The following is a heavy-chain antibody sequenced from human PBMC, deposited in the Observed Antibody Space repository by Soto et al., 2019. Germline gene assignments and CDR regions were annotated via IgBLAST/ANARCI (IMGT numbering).Heavy chain of an antibody. CDR1: GFTFSSYG. Sequence: GGSLRLSCAASGFTFSSYGMHWVRQAPGKGLEWVAVIWYDGSNKYYADSVKGRFTISRDNSKNTLYLQMNSLRAEDTAVYYCARHRLALQYYYGMDVWGQGTTVTVSS. V-gene: IGHV3-33*01. CDR2: IWYDGSNK. J-gene: IGHJ6*02. D-gene: IGHD3-3*02. CDR3: ARHRLALQYYYGMDV.